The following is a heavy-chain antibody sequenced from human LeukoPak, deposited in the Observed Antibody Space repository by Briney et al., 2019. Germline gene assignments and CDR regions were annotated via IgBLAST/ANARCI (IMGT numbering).Heavy chain of an antibody. J-gene: IGHJ5*02. CDR2: IYYSGST. V-gene: IGHV4-39*07. D-gene: IGHD6-6*01. CDR1: GGSISSSSYY. Sequence: SETLSLTCTVSGGSISSSSYYWGWIRQPPGKGLEWIGSIYYSGSTYYNPSLKSRGTISVDTSKNQFSLKLSSVTAADTAVYYCARYARIEYSSSDWFDPWGQGTLVTVSS. CDR3: ARYARIEYSSSDWFDP.